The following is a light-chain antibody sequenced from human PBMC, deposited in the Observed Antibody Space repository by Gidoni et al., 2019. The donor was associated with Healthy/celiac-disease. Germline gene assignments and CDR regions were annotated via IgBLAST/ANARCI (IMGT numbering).Light chain of an antibody. CDR3: QSYDSSRSGVV. CDR1: SSNIGAGYD. CDR2: GNS. V-gene: IGLV1-40*01. J-gene: IGLJ2*01. Sequence: HSVLTQPPSVSGAPGQRVTIACPGSSSNIGAGYDVHWYQQLPGTAPKLLIYGNSNRPSGVPDRFSGSKSGTSASLAITGLQAEDEADYYCQSYDSSRSGVVFGGGTKLTVL.